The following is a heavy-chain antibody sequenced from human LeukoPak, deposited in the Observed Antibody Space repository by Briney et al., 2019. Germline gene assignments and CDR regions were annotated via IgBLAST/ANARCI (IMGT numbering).Heavy chain of an antibody. CDR2: ISSSSYI. CDR3: ARDGVTMIVVVSYWYFDL. V-gene: IGHV3-21*01. Sequence: GGALRLSCAASGFTFSSYSMNWVRQAAGKGLEGVSSISSSSYIYYSDSVKGRFTISRHNAKNSLYLQMNSLRAEDTAVYYCARDGVTMIVVVSYWYFDLWGRGTLVTVSS. J-gene: IGHJ2*01. CDR1: GFTFSSYS. D-gene: IGHD3-22*01.